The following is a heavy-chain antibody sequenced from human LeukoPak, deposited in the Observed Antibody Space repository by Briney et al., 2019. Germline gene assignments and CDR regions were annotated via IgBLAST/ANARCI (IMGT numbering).Heavy chain of an antibody. CDR3: AKDISSGYVRYFDY. Sequence: GGSLRLSCAASGLTFSSYALSWVRQAPGKGLEWVSGISGSGARTYYADSVKGRFTISRDDSKNTLYLQMNSLRAEDTAVYFCAKDISSGYVRYFDYWGQGTLVIVSS. V-gene: IGHV3-23*01. CDR2: ISGSGART. CDR1: GLTFSSYA. J-gene: IGHJ4*02. D-gene: IGHD6-19*01.